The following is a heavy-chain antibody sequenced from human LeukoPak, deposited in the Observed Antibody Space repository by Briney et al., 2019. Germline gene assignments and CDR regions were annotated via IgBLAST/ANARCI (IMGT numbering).Heavy chain of an antibody. CDR2: INPNSGGT. CDR1: GYTFTGYY. V-gene: IGHV1-2*02. CDR3: ARDSLVTSSFDY. Sequence: GASVKVSCKASGYTFTGYYMHWVRQAPGQGLEWTGCINPNSGGTNYAQKFQGRVTMTRDTSISTAYMELSRLRSDDTAVYYCARDSLVTSSFDYWGQGTLVTVSS. J-gene: IGHJ4*02. D-gene: IGHD5-18*01.